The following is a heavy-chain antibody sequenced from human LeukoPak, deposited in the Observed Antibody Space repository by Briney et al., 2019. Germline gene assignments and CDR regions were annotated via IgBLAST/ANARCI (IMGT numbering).Heavy chain of an antibody. V-gene: IGHV4-38-2*02. J-gene: IGHJ4*02. CDR2: IYQSETA. Sequence: PSETLSLTCTVSGYSISSGYFWGWMRQPPGKGLEWIGSIYQSETAHYNPSLKSQVSISIDTSKNQFSLKLTSVTAADTAVYYCARVWVTAAEPDHWGQGTLVTVSS. CDR3: ARVWVTAAEPDH. D-gene: IGHD6-13*01. CDR1: GYSISSGYF.